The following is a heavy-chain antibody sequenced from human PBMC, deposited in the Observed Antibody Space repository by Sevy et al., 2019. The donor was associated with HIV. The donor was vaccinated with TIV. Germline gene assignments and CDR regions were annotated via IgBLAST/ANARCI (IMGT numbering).Heavy chain of an antibody. D-gene: IGHD3-3*01. J-gene: IGHJ6*02. V-gene: IGHV3-30-3*01. CDR3: AREYYDFWSGPINFYFGMDV. CDR2: ISHDGSNK. CDR1: GFTFNTYT. Sequence: GGSLRLSCAASGFTFNTYTMHWVRQAPGKGLEWVAAISHDGSNKNYADSVKGRFTVSRDNSKNTVSLKMNVLRREDTALYYCAREYYDFWSGPINFYFGMDVWGQGTTVTVSS.